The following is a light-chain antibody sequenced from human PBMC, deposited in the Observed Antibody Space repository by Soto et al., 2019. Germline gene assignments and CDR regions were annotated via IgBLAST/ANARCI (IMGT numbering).Light chain of an antibody. Sequence: RRSPGTLYLYTGERATLSCRASQSISSSYLAWYQQKPGQAPRLLIYGASTRATGIPARFSGSGSGTEFTLTISSLQSEDFAVYYCQQYNNWPRTFGQGTNVDI. CDR1: QSISSSY. V-gene: IGKV3-15*01. J-gene: IGKJ1*01. CDR2: GAS. CDR3: QQYNNWPRT.